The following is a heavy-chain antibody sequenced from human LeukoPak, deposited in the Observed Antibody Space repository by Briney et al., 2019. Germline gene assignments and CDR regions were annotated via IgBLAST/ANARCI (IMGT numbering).Heavy chain of an antibody. J-gene: IGHJ4*02. D-gene: IGHD3-10*01. CDR3: ARRFRWYGSDHFDY. V-gene: IGHV3-21*01. CDR1: GFTFSSYS. CDR2: ISSSSNYI. Sequence: GGSLRLSCAGSGFTFSSYSMNWVRQAPGKGLEWVSSISSSSNYIYYADSVKGRFTISRDNAKNSLYLQMNSLRAEDTAVYYCARRFRWYGSDHFDYWGQGTLVTVSS.